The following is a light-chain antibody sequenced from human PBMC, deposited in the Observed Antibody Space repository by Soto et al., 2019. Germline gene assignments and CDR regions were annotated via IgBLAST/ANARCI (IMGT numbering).Light chain of an antibody. CDR2: GTS. CDR3: QQYNTRWT. J-gene: IGKJ1*01. V-gene: IGKV3-15*01. Sequence: EIVMTQSPATLSVSPGERATLSCRASQSVSSKLAWYQQKPGQAPRLLIYGTSTTATGIPARVSVSGSGTEVTLNICSLQSEDFAVLYCQQYNTRWTFGQGTTVEIK. CDR1: QSVSSK.